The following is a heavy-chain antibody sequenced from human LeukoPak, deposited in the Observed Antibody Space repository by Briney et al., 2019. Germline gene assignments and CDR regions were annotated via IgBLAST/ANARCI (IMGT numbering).Heavy chain of an antibody. CDR3: ATGWETTTVTRGHFDY. J-gene: IGHJ4*02. Sequence: ASVKDSCKVSGYTFTDYYIHSVQETLEEGVWSMGLVDPVVGETIYAEKFQGRVTITADTSTDTDYMELSSLRSEDTAVYYCATGWETTTVTRGHFDYWGQGTLVTVSS. CDR2: VDPVVGET. D-gene: IGHD4-17*01. CDR1: GYTFTDYY. V-gene: IGHV1-69-2*01.